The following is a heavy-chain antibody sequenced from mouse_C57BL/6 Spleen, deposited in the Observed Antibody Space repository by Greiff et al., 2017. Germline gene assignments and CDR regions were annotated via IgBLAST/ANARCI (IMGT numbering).Heavy chain of an antibody. CDR2: IYPGDGDT. CDR1: GYAFSSYW. D-gene: IGHD1-1*01. Sequence: LQESGAELVKPGASVKISCKASGYAFSSYWMNWVKQRPGKGLKWIGQIYPGDGDTNYNGKFKGKATLTADKSSSTAYMQLSSLTSEDSAVYFCARDFYYGSSYSFAYWGQGTLVTVSA. V-gene: IGHV1-80*01. CDR3: ARDFYYGSSYSFAY. J-gene: IGHJ3*01.